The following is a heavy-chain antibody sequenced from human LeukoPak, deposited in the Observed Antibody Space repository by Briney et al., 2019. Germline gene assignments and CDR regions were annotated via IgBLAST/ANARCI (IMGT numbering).Heavy chain of an antibody. D-gene: IGHD4-17*01. CDR1: GFTFDDYA. CDR2: ISWNSGSI. CDR3: AKGTYGDYHYFDY. J-gene: IGHJ4*02. V-gene: IGHV3-9*03. Sequence: AGGSLRLSCAASGFTFDDYAMHWVRQAPGKGLEWVSGISWNSGSIGYADSVKGRFTISRDNAKNSLYLQMNSLRAEDMALYYCAKGTYGDYHYFDYWGQGTLVTVSS.